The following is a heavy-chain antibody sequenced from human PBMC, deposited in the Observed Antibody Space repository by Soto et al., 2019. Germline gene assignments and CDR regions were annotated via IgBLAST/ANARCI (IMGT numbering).Heavy chain of an antibody. J-gene: IGHJ4*02. Sequence: QVQLVQSGAEVKKPGSSVKVSCKASGGTFSSYAISWVRQAPGQGLEWMGGIIPIFGTANYAQKFQGRVTITADESTRTAYMELSSLRFEDTAVYYCARVRVRFLAWLGSEGWGQGTLVTVSS. V-gene: IGHV1-69*12. CDR2: IIPIFGTA. CDR1: GGTFSSYA. D-gene: IGHD3-3*01. CDR3: ARVRVRFLAWLGSEG.